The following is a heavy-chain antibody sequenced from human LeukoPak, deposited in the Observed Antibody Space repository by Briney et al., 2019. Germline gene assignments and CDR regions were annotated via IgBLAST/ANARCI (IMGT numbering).Heavy chain of an antibody. V-gene: IGHV3-33*01. D-gene: IGHD3-22*01. CDR2: IWSHGNKE. CDR3: ARDDDTSGYYSHFGY. CDR1: GFTFSYYG. Sequence: GRSLRLSCAASGFTFSYYGIHWVRQAPGKGLEWVAVIWSHGNKEDYADSVKGRFTISRDNSKNTVYLQMDSLRGEDTALYYCARDDDTSGYYSHFGYWGQGTLVTVSS. J-gene: IGHJ4*02.